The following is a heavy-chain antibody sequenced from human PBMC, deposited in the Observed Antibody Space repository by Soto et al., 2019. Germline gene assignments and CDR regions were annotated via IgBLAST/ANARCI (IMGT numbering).Heavy chain of an antibody. V-gene: IGHV4-31*03. CDR3: ARGDFWSGLYRDAFDI. CDR1: GGSISSGGYY. Sequence: PSETLSLTCTVSGGSISSGGYYWSWIRQHPGKGLEWIGYIYYSGSTYYNPSLKSRVTISVDTSKNQFSLKLSSVTAADTAVYYCARGDFWSGLYRDAFDIWGQGTMVTVS. CDR2: IYYSGST. D-gene: IGHD3-3*01. J-gene: IGHJ3*02.